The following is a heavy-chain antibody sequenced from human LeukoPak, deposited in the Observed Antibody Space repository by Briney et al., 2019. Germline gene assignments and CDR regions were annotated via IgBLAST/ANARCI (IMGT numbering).Heavy chain of an antibody. Sequence: SETLSLTCTVSGGSISSYYWSWIRQPPGKGLEWIGYIYYSGSTNYNPSLKSRVTISVDTSKNRFSLKLSSVTAADTAVYYCARHSSATYYGMDVWGQGTTVTVSS. CDR1: GGSISSYY. J-gene: IGHJ6*02. CDR3: ARHSSATYYGMDV. D-gene: IGHD6-19*01. V-gene: IGHV4-59*08. CDR2: IYYSGST.